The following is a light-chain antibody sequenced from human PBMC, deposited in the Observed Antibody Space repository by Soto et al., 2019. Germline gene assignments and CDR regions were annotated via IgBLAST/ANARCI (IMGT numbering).Light chain of an antibody. Sequence: EIVLTQFPGTLSLSPGERATLSCRASQSVSTIAWYQQKPGPAPRLVIHGAFRRATGIPDRFSGGGSGTDVTLTISSLEPEDFAVYYCQQYGNSPWTFGQGTKVEIK. CDR3: QQYGNSPWT. CDR2: GAF. J-gene: IGKJ1*01. V-gene: IGKV3-20*01. CDR1: QSVST.